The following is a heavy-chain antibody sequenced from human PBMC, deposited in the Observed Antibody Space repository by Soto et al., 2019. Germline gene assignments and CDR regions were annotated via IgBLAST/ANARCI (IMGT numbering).Heavy chain of an antibody. CDR2: IYYSGST. J-gene: IGHJ4*02. CDR3: ARSPSVVTTNDY. CDR1: GGSISSGGYY. V-gene: IGHV4-31*03. D-gene: IGHD2-15*01. Sequence: PSETLSLTCTVSGGSISSGGYYWSWIRQHPGKGLEWIGYIYYSGSTYYNPSLKSRVTISVDTSKNQFSLKLSSVTAADTAVYYCARSPSVVTTNDYWGQGTLVTVSS.